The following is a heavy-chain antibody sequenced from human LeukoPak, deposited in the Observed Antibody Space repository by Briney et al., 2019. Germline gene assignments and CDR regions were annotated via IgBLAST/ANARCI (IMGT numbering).Heavy chain of an antibody. CDR1: GGSISSSSYY. CDR2: IYYSGST. V-gene: IGHV4-39*01. J-gene: IGHJ4*02. CDR3: WGYSYGYYYFDY. Sequence: SETLSLTXTVSGGSISSSSYYWGRIGQPPGKGLEWIGSIYYSGSTYYNPSLKSRVTISVDTSKNQFSLKLSSVTAADTAVYYCWGYSYGYYYFDYWGQGTLVTVSS. D-gene: IGHD5-18*01.